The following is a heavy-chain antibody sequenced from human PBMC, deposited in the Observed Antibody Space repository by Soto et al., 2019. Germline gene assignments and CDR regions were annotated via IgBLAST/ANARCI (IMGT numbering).Heavy chain of an antibody. V-gene: IGHV1-3*05. D-gene: IGHD5-12*01. Sequence: QVPLVQSGAEEKKPGASVKVSCKASGYTFTNYAIHWVRQAPGQRLEWMGWINAGNGNTKYSQKFQGRVTITRDTSASTAYMELSSLRSEDTAVYYCATSYSAYDYHYYYGMDVWGQGTTVTVSS. CDR2: INAGNGNT. CDR1: GYTFTNYA. J-gene: IGHJ6*02. CDR3: ATSYSAYDYHYYYGMDV.